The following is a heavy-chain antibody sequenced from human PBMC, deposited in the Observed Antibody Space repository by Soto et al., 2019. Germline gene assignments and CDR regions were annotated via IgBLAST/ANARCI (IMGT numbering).Heavy chain of an antibody. J-gene: IGHJ4*02. V-gene: IGHV3-23*01. CDR2: ITGGGGDT. CDR3: ARERGSGWTFDY. CDR1: GFTFSNYA. D-gene: IGHD6-19*01. Sequence: PGGSLRLSCAASGFTFSNYAMSWVRQAPGKGLEWVSTITGGGGDTYHADSVKGRFTISRDNVQNSLYLQMHSLRAEDTAVYYCARERGSGWTFDYWGQGTLVTVSS.